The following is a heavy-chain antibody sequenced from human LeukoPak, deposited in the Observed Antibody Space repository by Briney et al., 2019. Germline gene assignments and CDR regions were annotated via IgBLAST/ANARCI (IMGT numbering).Heavy chain of an antibody. CDR1: GFTFSRYT. Sequence: PGGSLRLSCAASGFTFSRYTMNWVRQVPGKGLEWIGSVSYKGVTYYGPSFRSRFAISIDTSRDQFSLSLASVTAADTAVYYCATLTMSGLGIIPPASWGQGTLVTVSS. CDR2: VSYKGVT. J-gene: IGHJ5*02. CDR3: ATLTMSGLGIIPPAS. D-gene: IGHD3/OR15-3a*01. V-gene: IGHV4-59*05.